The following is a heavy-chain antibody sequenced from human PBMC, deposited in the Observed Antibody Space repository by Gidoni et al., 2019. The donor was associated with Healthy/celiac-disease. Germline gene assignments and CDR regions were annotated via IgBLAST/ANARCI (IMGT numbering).Heavy chain of an antibody. CDR2: IKEDGTEK. Sequence: GFTFSNYWMSWVRQAPGKGLEWVANIKEDGTEKYYVDSVKGRFTISRDNAKNSVYLQMNSLRAEDAAVYYCARDMNGQHWGQGTLVTVSS. D-gene: IGHD1-1*01. J-gene: IGHJ1*01. V-gene: IGHV3-7*04. CDR1: GFTFSNYW. CDR3: ARDMNGQH.